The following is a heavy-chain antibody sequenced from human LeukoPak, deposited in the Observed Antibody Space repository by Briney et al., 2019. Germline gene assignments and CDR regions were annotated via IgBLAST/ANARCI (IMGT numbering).Heavy chain of an antibody. CDR2: INPNSGGT. J-gene: IGHJ6*02. CDR1: GYTFTDYY. Sequence: ASVKVSCKASGYTFTDYYIHWVRQAPGQGLEWLGWINPNSGGTHYAQKFQGRVTMTRDTSISTAYMELSRLRSDDTAVYYCARVFYYDSSGYYGYYYYGMDVWGQGTTVTVSS. V-gene: IGHV1-2*02. CDR3: ARVFYYDSSGYYGYYYYGMDV. D-gene: IGHD3-22*01.